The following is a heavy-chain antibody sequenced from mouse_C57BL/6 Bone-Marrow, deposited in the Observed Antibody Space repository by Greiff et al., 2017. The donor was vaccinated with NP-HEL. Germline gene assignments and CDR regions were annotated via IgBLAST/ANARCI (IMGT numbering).Heavy chain of an antibody. Sequence: EVQLQQSGTVLARPGASVKMSCKTSGYTFTSYWMHWVKQRPGQGLEWIGAIYPGNSDTSYNQKFKGKAKLTAVTSASTAYMALSSLTTEDSAVYYCTRDYGNVYVDYWGQGTTLTVSS. D-gene: IGHD2-1*01. CDR2: IYPGNSDT. CDR1: GYTFTSYW. V-gene: IGHV1-5*01. J-gene: IGHJ2*01. CDR3: TRDYGNVYVDY.